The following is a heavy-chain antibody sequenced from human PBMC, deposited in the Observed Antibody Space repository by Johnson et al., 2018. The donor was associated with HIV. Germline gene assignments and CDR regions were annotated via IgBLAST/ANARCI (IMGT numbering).Heavy chain of an antibody. D-gene: IGHD3-10*01. J-gene: IGHJ3*02. V-gene: IGHV3-30-3*01. CDR1: GFSFTKYA. CDR3: ARDSGKWSGVRFAFDI. Sequence: VQLVESGGGVVQPGRSLRLSCAASGFSFTKYAMHWVRQAPGKGLEWVAIISYDGNNKYYADSVKGRFTISRDNSKNTLYLQMNSLRAEDTAIYYCARDSGKWSGVRFAFDIWGQGTMVTVS. CDR2: ISYDGNNK.